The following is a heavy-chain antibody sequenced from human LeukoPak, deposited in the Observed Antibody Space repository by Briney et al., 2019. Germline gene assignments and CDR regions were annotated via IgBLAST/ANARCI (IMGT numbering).Heavy chain of an antibody. Sequence: SETLSLTCTVSGGSISSSTYYWGWIRRPPGKGLEWIGSIYYSGSTYYDPSLKSRVTVSVDTSKNQFSLKLSSVTAADTAVYYCVRGSTLRHYQYWGQGTLVTVSS. J-gene: IGHJ4*02. D-gene: IGHD3-16*01. CDR3: VRGSTLRHYQY. V-gene: IGHV4-39*01. CDR1: GGSISSSTYY. CDR2: IYYSGST.